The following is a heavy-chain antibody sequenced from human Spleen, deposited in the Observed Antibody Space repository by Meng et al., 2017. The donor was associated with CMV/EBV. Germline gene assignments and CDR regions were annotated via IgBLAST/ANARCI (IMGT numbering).Heavy chain of an antibody. J-gene: IGHJ4*02. CDR1: GGSVSDYD. Sequence: QVQLQESGPGLLKPSETLSLTCTVSGGSVSDYDWSWIRQPAGKGLEWIGRIYRSGSTNYNPSLKSRVSMSLDTSKNQFSLNLSSVTAADTAVYYCARDRGRLLNLDYWGQGTLVTVSS. D-gene: IGHD2-21*02. CDR2: IYRSGST. CDR3: ARDRGRLLNLDY. V-gene: IGHV4-4*07.